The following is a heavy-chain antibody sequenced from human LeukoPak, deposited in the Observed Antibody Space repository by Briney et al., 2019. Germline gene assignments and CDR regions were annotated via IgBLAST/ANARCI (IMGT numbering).Heavy chain of an antibody. CDR2: MNPNSGNT. CDR3: AGSGSPGHDAFDI. CDR1: GYTFTSYD. D-gene: IGHD1-26*01. Sequence: ASVKVSFKASGYTFTSYDINWVRQATGQGLEWMGWMNPNSGNTGYAQKFQGRVTMTRNTSISTAYMELSSLRSEDTAVYYCAGSGSPGHDAFDIWGQGTMVTVSS. V-gene: IGHV1-8*01. J-gene: IGHJ3*02.